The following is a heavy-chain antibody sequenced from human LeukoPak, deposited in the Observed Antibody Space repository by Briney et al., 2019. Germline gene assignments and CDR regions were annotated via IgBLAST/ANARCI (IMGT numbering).Heavy chain of an antibody. J-gene: IGHJ4*02. CDR1: GGSISSYY. CDR2: IYSSGST. D-gene: IGHD4-11*01. V-gene: IGHV4-59*01. CDR3: ARELYSDYVDY. Sequence: ASETLSLTCTVSGGSISSYYWSWIRQPPGKGLEWIGYIYSSGSTNYNPSLKSRVTMSVDTSKNQFSLKLSSVTAADTAVYYCARELYSDYVDYWGQGTLVTVSS.